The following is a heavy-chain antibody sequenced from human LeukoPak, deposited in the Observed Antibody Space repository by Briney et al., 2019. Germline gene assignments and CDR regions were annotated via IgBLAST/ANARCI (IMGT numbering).Heavy chain of an antibody. V-gene: IGHV4-34*01. CDR1: GGSFSGYS. Sequence: SETLSLTCTVYGGSFSGYSWSWIRQPPGKGLGWIGEINHSGSTNYNPSHKSRVTISVDTSKNQFSLNLSSVTAADTAVYYCARAGGYIYGYYYYMDVWDKGTTVTVSS. CDR2: INHSGST. J-gene: IGHJ6*03. CDR3: ARAGGYIYGYYYYMDV. D-gene: IGHD5-18*01.